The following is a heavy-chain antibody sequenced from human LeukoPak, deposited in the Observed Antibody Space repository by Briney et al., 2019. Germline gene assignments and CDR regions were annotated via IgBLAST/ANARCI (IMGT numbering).Heavy chain of an antibody. V-gene: IGHV3-23*01. CDR3: AKKGQSEDYGKPD. J-gene: IGHJ4*02. CDR2: IVGSGYSA. Sequence: GGSLRLSCEASGFTFSRYAMSWVRQAPGKGLDWVSVIVGSGYSAYYADSVKGRFTISRDNSKNTLYLQMNSLRAEDTAVYYCAKKGQSEDYGKPDWGQGTLVTVSS. D-gene: IGHD4-17*01. CDR1: GFTFSRYA.